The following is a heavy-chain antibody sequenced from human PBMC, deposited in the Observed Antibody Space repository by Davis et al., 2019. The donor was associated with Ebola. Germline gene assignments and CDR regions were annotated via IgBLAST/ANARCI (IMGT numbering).Heavy chain of an antibody. V-gene: IGHV3-30-3*01. Sequence: GGSLRLSCAASGFTFSSYAMHWVRQAPGKGLEWVAVISYDGSNKYYADSVKGRFTISRDNSKNTLYLQMNSLRAEDTAVYYCAREIPWYDFWSGYSGMDVWGQGTTVTVSS. J-gene: IGHJ6*02. CDR2: ISYDGSNK. CDR1: GFTFSSYA. D-gene: IGHD3-3*01. CDR3: AREIPWYDFWSGYSGMDV.